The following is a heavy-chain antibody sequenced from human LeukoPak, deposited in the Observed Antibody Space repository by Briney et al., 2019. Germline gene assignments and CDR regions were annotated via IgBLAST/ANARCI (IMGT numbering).Heavy chain of an antibody. CDR3: ANHLACGSTSCPPFDY. CDR2: IFYTGST. J-gene: IGHJ4*02. Sequence: SETLSLTCSVSCGSISSPLHYWGWIRQPPGKGLEWIGSIFYTGSTNYNPSLKSRVTISIDTSKSQFSLKLNSVTAADTAVYYCANHLACGSTSCPPFDYWGQGTLVTVSS. CDR1: CGSISSPLHY. V-gene: IGHV4-39*07. D-gene: IGHD2-2*01.